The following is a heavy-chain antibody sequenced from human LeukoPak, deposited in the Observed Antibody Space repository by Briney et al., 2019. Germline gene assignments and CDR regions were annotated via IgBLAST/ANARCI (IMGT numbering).Heavy chain of an antibody. CDR2: ISSSSFI. Sequence: GGSLRLSCEASGFTFSSYSMNWVRQAPGKGLEWVSSISSSSFIYYADSVKGRFTISRDNAKNSLYLQMNSLRVEDTAVYYCARDRDGGPDYWGQGTLVTVSS. D-gene: IGHD4-23*01. CDR1: GFTFSSYS. CDR3: ARDRDGGPDY. J-gene: IGHJ4*02. V-gene: IGHV3-21*01.